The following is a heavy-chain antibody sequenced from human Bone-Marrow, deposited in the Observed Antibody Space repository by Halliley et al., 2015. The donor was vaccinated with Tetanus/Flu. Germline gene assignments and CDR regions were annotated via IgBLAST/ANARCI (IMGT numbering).Heavy chain of an antibody. CDR3: ARDPGRCSSTSCYGYFFDY. J-gene: IGHJ4*02. CDR1: GFTFSNYN. CDR2: ISSSSSYI. V-gene: IGHV3-21*01. Sequence: SLRLSCAASGFTFSNYNMDWVRQAPGKGLEWVSSISSSSSYIYYADSVKGRFTISRDNAKNSLYLQMNSLRAEDTAVYYCARDPGRCSSTSCYGYFFDYWGQGTLVTVSS. D-gene: IGHD2-2*01.